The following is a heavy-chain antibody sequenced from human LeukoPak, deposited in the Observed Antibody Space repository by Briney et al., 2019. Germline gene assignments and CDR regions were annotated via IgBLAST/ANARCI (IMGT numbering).Heavy chain of an antibody. J-gene: IGHJ6*02. D-gene: IGHD6-19*01. CDR3: ARHGHGTENSSGWLYYYYYGMDV. Sequence: PSQTLSLTCTVSGGSISSGGYYWSWIRQHPGKGLEWIGYIYYSGSTYYNPSLKSRVTISVDTSKNQFSLKLSSVTAADTAVYYCARHGHGTENSSGWLYYYYYGMDVWGQGTTVTVSS. CDR2: IYYSGST. CDR1: GGSISSGGYY. V-gene: IGHV4-31*03.